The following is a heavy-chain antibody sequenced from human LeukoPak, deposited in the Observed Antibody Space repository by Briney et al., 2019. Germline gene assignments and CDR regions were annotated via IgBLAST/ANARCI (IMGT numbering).Heavy chain of an antibody. D-gene: IGHD2-2*01. J-gene: IGHJ5*02. CDR2: ITYGGTT. CDR1: DGSFGGYH. V-gene: IGHV4-34*01. Sequence: SETLSLTCAVYDGSFGGYHWNWIRQPPGKRLEWIGDITYGGTTNYNPSLRSRVTMSVDTSKKQFSLKLTSLTAADTAVYYCVRGRYCSSANCYDWFDPWGPGTHVSVSS. CDR3: VRGRYCSSANCYDWFDP.